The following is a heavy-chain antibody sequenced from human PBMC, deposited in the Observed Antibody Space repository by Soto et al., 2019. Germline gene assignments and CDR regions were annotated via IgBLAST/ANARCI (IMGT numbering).Heavy chain of an antibody. CDR1: GYTFTSYD. CDR3: ARWGIAAAGKGFNWFDP. V-gene: IGHV1-46*03. CDR2: MNPSGGST. J-gene: IGHJ5*02. Sequence: ASVKVSCKASGYTFTSYDINWVRQATGQGLEWMGWMNPSGGSTSYAQKFQGRVTMTRDTSTSTVYMELSSLRSEDTAVYYCARWGIAAAGKGFNWFDPWGQGTLVTVSS. D-gene: IGHD6-13*01.